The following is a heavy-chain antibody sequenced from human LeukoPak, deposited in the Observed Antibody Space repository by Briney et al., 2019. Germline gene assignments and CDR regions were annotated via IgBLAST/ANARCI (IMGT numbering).Heavy chain of an antibody. V-gene: IGHV3-30*01. J-gene: IGHJ3*02. D-gene: IGHD2-21*02. CDR2: ISYDGSNK. CDR3: ARGGIVVVTAILAFDI. CDR1: GFTFSSYA. Sequence: PGRSLRLSCAASGFTFSSYAMHWVRQAPGEGLEWVAVISYDGSNKYYADSVKGRFTISRDNSKNTLYLQMNSLRAEDTAVYYCARGGIVVVTAILAFDIWGQGTMVTVSS.